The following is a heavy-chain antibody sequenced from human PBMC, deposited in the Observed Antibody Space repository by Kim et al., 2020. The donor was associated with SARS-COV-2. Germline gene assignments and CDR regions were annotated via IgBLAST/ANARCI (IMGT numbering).Heavy chain of an antibody. CDR3: ARSRYSYGPGFDP. D-gene: IGHD5-18*01. V-gene: IGHV3-30*01. J-gene: IGHJ5*02. Sequence: ADAVNGRFNIPRDNSQNTLYLQMNSLRAEDTAVYYCARSRYSYGPGFDPWGQGTLVTVSS.